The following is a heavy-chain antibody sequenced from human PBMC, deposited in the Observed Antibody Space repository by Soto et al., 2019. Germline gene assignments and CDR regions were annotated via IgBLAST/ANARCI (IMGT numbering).Heavy chain of an antibody. CDR3: ARGRGANLDY. V-gene: IGHV4-34*01. J-gene: IGHJ4*02. Sequence: SETLSLTCSVYGGSFSGYYWSWIRQPPGKGLEWIGEINHSGCTNYNPSLKSRVTISVDTPKNQFSLKLSSVTAADTAVYYCARGRGANLDYWGKGTLVTVS. CDR1: GGSFSGYY. CDR2: INHSGCT. D-gene: IGHD3-10*01.